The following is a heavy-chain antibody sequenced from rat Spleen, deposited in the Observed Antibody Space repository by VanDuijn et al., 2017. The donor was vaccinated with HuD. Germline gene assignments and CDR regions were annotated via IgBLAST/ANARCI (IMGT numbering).Heavy chain of an antibody. Sequence: EVQLVESDGGLVQPGRSLKLSCAASGFAFSDYYMAWVRQAPKKGLEWVASISTGGGNTYYRDSVKGRFTISRDNAKSTLYLQMDSLRSEDTATYYCARHGQFGSYFDYWGQGVMVTVSS. V-gene: IGHV5-25*01. CDR1: GFAFSDYY. CDR2: ISTGGGNT. J-gene: IGHJ2*01. D-gene: IGHD4-3*01. CDR3: ARHGQFGSYFDY.